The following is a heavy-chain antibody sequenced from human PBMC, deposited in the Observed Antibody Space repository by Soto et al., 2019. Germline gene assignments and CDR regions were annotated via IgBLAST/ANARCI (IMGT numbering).Heavy chain of an antibody. V-gene: IGHV3-33*01. CDR2: ICYDGSNK. CDR1: GFTFSSYG. CDR3: ARDGGYRDRDAFHX. J-gene: IGHJ3*02. D-gene: IGHD1-26*01. Sequence: SLRLSFAASGFTFSSYGMHWVRQAPGKGLEWVEFICYDGSNKYYADYVKGRFTISIDNSKNTLYLQMNNLRAEDTAVYYCARDGGYRDRDAFHXWRQVTRVTVS.